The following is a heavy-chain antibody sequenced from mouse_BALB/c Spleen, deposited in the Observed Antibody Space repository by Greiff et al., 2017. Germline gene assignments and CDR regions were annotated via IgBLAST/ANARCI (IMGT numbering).Heavy chain of an antibody. CDR1: GYTFTDYN. J-gene: IGHJ2*01. D-gene: IGHD4-1*01. V-gene: IGHV1-18*01. Sequence: EVQLQQSGPELVKPGASVKIPCKASGYTFTDYNMDWVKQSHGKSLEWIGDINPNNGGTIYNQKFKGKATLTVDKSSSTAYMELRSLTSEDTAVYYCARLTGTTWDYWGQGTTLTVSS. CDR3: ARLTGTTWDY. CDR2: INPNNGGT.